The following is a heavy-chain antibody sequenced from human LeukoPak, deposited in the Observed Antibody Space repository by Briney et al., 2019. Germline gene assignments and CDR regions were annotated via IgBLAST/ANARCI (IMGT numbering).Heavy chain of an antibody. D-gene: IGHD6-13*01. J-gene: IGHJ1*01. V-gene: IGHV3-9*01. CDR2: ISWNSGSI. Sequence: PGRSLRLSCAASGFTFDDYAMHWVRQAPGKGLEWVSGISWNSGSIGYADSVKGRFTISRDNAKNSLYLQMNSQRAEDTALYYCAKDSGAAADKYFQHWGQGTLVTVSS. CDR3: AKDSGAAADKYFQH. CDR1: GFTFDDYA.